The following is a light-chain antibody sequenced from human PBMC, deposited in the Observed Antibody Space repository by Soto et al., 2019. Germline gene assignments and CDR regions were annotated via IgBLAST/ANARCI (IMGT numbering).Light chain of an antibody. CDR1: NSDVGRYNL. CDR2: EAN. V-gene: IGLV2-23*01. CDR3: CYYAPGSTWV. Sequence: QSVLTQPASVSGSPGQSITISCTGTNSDVGRYNLVSWYQHHPGKAPKLVIYEANKRPSGISERFSVSKSGNTASLTISGLQAEDEGHYYCCYYAPGSTWVFGGGTKVTVL. J-gene: IGLJ3*02.